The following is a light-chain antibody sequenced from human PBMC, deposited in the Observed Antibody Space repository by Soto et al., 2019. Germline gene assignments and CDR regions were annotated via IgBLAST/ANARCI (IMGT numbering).Light chain of an antibody. V-gene: IGKV1-39*01. CDR2: AAS. CDR3: QQSYRTPPT. J-gene: IGKJ1*01. Sequence: DIQMTQSPSSLSASVGDRVTITCRASQSISSSLNWYQQKPGKAPKLLIYAASSLQSAVPSRFSGSGSGTDFTLTISSLQPEDFATYYGQQSYRTPPTFGQGTKVEIK. CDR1: QSISSS.